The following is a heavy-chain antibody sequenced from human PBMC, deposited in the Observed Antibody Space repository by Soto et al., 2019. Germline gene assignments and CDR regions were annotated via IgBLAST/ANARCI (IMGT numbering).Heavy chain of an antibody. CDR1: GFTFDDYA. CDR2: ISSNGGST. J-gene: IGHJ6*02. D-gene: IGHD3-22*01. CDR3: ARADSSGYYLYYYYYGMDV. Sequence: GGSLRLSCAASGFTFDDYAMHWVRQAPGKGLEYVSAISSNGGSTYYANSVKGRFTISRDNSKNTLYLQMNSLRAEDTAVYYCARADSSGYYLYYYYYGMDVWGQGTTVTVSS. V-gene: IGHV3-64*01.